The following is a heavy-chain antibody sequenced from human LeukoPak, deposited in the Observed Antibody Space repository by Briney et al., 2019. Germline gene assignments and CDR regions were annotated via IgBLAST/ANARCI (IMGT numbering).Heavy chain of an antibody. V-gene: IGHV3-23*01. CDR3: AKATTENHPPRGWQPSLTRPNWFDP. CDR1: GFTFSSYA. J-gene: IGHJ5*02. D-gene: IGHD1-14*01. CDR2: ISGSGGST. Sequence: PGGSLRLSCAASGFTFSSYAMSWVRQAPAKGLEWVSAISGSGGSTYYADSVKGRFTISRDNSKNTLYLQMNSLRAEDTAVYYCAKATTENHPPRGWQPSLTRPNWFDPWGQGTLVTVSS.